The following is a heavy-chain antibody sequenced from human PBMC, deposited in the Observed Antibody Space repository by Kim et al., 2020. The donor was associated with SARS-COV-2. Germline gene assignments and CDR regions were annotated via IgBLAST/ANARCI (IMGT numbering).Heavy chain of an antibody. Sequence: YADSVKGRFTISRDNSKNTLYLQMNSLRAEDTAVYYCARGDIAVAGIDYWGQGTLVTVSS. CDR3: ARGDIAVAGIDY. D-gene: IGHD6-19*01. J-gene: IGHJ4*02. V-gene: IGHV3-33*01.